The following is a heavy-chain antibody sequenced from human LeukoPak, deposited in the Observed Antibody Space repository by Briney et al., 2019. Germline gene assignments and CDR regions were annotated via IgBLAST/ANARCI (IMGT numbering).Heavy chain of an antibody. CDR3: ARVAGLYSAGSCGNWFDP. D-gene: IGHD3-10*01. V-gene: IGHV1-2*02. CDR2: INPNNGGT. CDR1: GDTFIGHY. J-gene: IGHJ5*02. Sequence: ASVKVSCKASGDTFIGHYIHWVRQAPGQGLEWMGWINPNNGGTKYAPKFQGRVTMTRDTSISTAYMKLSSLRSDDTAVYYCARVAGLYSAGSCGNWFDPWGQGTLVTVSS.